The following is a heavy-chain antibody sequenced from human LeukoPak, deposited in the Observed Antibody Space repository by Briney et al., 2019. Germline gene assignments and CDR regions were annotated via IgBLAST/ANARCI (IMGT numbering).Heavy chain of an antibody. CDR3: AREGHAYDTSNYLGWFDS. V-gene: IGHV3-20*04. D-gene: IGHD3-22*01. CDR1: GFSFDHYG. CDR2: INWRGSNT. J-gene: IGHJ5*01. Sequence: PGGSLRLSCAVSGFSFDHYGMTWVRQAPGKGLEWVSGINWRGSNTGYADSVKGRFTISRDNAKNSLYLQMDSLRAEDTAFYYCAREGHAYDTSNYLGWFDSWGQGTLVTVSS.